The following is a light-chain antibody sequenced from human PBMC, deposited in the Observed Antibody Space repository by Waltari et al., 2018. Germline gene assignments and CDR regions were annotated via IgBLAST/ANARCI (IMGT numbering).Light chain of an antibody. Sequence: QSALTQPRSVSGSPGQSVTIPGTKTNSDIDPFNYVSWYQQHPGKAPKLVIYDVRVRPSGVPDRFSGSRSGNTASLIISGLQPEDEADYYCSSFPGGSLVFGGGTELTVL. CDR2: DVR. J-gene: IGLJ2*01. CDR1: NSDIDPFNY. CDR3: SSFPGGSLV. V-gene: IGLV2-11*01.